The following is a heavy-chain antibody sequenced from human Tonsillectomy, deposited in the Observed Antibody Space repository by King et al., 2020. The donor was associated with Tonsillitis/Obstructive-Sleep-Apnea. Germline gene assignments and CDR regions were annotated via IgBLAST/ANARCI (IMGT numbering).Heavy chain of an antibody. J-gene: IGHJ4*02. D-gene: IGHD1-1*01. Sequence: QLVQSGAEVKKPGSSVKVSCKASGGTFTTHFISWVRQAPGQGLEWMGGIIPIFGAPDYAQKFQDRVTIIADESTSTAYMELTSLTSDDTAVYYCARSAESLSGTFIFPQFDFWGQGPLVTVSS. V-gene: IGHV1-69*01. CDR1: GGTFTTHF. CDR3: ARSAESLSGTFIFPQFDF. CDR2: IIPIFGAP.